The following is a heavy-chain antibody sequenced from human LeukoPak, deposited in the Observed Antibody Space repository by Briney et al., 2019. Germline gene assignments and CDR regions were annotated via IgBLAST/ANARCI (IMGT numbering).Heavy chain of an antibody. J-gene: IGHJ4*02. CDR1: RFTFSSYS. Sequence: GGSLRLSCAASRFTFSSYSMNWVRQAPGKGLEWVSSISSSSSYIYYADSVKGRFTISRDNAKNSLYLQMNSLRAEDTAVYYCARVLVAGTNYWGQGTLVTVSS. CDR3: ARVLVAGTNY. V-gene: IGHV3-21*01. D-gene: IGHD6-19*01. CDR2: ISSSSSYI.